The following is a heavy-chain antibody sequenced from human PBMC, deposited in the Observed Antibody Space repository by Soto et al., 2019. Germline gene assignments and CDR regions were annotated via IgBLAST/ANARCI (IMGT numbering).Heavy chain of an antibody. CDR2: INHSGST. V-gene: IGHV4-34*01. J-gene: IGHJ5*02. CDR1: GGSFIGYY. Sequence: QVQLQQWGAGLLKPSETVSLTCAVYGGSFIGYYGTWIRQPPGKGLEWIGEINHSGSTNYNPSLKRRVTISADTSKNQFSLRLSSVTAADTAVYYCATLGHYDFWSGFRKGNWFDPWCQGTLVTVSS. CDR3: ATLGHYDFWSGFRKGNWFDP. D-gene: IGHD3-3*01.